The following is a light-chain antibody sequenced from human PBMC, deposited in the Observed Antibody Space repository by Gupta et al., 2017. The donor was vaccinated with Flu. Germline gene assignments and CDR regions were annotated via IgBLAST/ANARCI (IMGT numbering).Light chain of an antibody. CDR3: CSYVGSYTWV. Sequence: SVTSSCTGTSSDVGGYNYVTWYQQHPGKAPELMIYDVSKRPSGVPDRFSGSKSGNTASLTISGLQAEDEADYYCCSYVGSYTWVFGGGTKLTVL. J-gene: IGLJ3*02. CDR1: SSDVGGYNY. CDR2: DVS. V-gene: IGLV2-11*01.